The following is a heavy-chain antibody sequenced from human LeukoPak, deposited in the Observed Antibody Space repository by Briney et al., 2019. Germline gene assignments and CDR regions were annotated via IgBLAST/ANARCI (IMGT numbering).Heavy chain of an antibody. V-gene: IGHV3-23*01. CDR3: AKGPSLLFNYYGSGSYFDY. D-gene: IGHD3-10*01. Sequence: PGGSPRLSCAASGFTFSSYAMSWVRQAPGKGLEWVSAISGSGGSTYYADSVKGRFTISRDNSKNTLYLQMNSLRAEDTAVYYCAKGPSLLFNYYGSGSYFDYWGQGTLVTVSS. J-gene: IGHJ4*02. CDR1: GFTFSSYA. CDR2: ISGSGGST.